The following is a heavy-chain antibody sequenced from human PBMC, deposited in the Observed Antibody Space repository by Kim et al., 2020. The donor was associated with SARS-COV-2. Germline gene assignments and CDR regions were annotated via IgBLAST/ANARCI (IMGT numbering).Heavy chain of an antibody. J-gene: IGHJ5*02. Sequence: SADSGKGRFTISRDNSKNTLYLQMNSLRAEDTAVFYCAKGGGYYDTWGQGTLVTVSS. D-gene: IGHD3-22*01. CDR3: AKGGGYYDT. V-gene: IGHV3-23*01.